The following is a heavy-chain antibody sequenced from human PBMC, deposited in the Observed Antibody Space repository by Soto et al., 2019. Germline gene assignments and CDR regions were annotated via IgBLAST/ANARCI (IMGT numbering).Heavy chain of an antibody. CDR2: IDPSDSYT. V-gene: IGHV5-10-1*01. Sequence: PGESLKISCNGSGYSFTSYWISWVRQMPGKGLEWMGRIDPSDSYTNYSPSFQGHVTISADKSISTAYLQWSSLKASDTAMYYCARHKLLYFDSSGHVYYYYGMDLWGQGTTVTVSS. J-gene: IGHJ6*02. CDR3: ARHKLLYFDSSGHVYYYYGMDL. CDR1: GYSFTSYW. D-gene: IGHD3-22*01.